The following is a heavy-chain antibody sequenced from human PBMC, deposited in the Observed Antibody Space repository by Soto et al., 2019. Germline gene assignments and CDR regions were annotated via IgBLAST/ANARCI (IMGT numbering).Heavy chain of an antibody. CDR2: INHSGST. Sequence: SQTLSLTCAVYGGSFSGYYWSRIRQPPGKGLEWIGEINHSGSTNYNPSLKSRVTISVDTSKNQFSLKLSSVTAADTAVYYCARVLRYFDWLSPPAYAFDIWGQGTMVTVSS. CDR1: GGSFSGYY. V-gene: IGHV4-34*01. D-gene: IGHD3-9*01. J-gene: IGHJ3*02. CDR3: ARVLRYFDWLSPPAYAFDI.